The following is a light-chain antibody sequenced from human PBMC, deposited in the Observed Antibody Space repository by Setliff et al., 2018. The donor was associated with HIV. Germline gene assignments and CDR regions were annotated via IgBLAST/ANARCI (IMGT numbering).Light chain of an antibody. Sequence: QSALTQPPSASGSPGQSVAISCTGTSSDIGSHNHVSWYQQYPGKAPKLMIYELSQRPSGVPDRFSGSESGNTASLTVSGLQAEDEADYYCASYAGDGVHDIYVFGTGTKVTVL. J-gene: IGLJ1*01. CDR3: ASYAGDGVHDIYV. CDR1: SSDIGSHNH. CDR2: ELS. V-gene: IGLV2-8*01.